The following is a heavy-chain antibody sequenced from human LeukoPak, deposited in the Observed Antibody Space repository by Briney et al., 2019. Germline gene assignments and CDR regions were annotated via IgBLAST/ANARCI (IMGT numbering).Heavy chain of an antibody. Sequence: PSETLSLTCTVSGGSISSYYWSWIRQPPGKGLEWIGYTYYSGSTNYNPSLKSRVTISVDTSKNQFSLKLSSVTAADTAVYYCARETRALTGGFSLYFGPWGQGTLVTVSS. CDR3: ARETRALTGGFSLYFGP. D-gene: IGHD4-23*01. CDR2: TYYSGST. J-gene: IGHJ5*02. CDR1: GGSISSYY. V-gene: IGHV4-59*01.